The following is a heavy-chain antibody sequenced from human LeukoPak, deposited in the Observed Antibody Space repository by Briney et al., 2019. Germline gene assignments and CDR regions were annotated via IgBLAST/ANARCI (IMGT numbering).Heavy chain of an antibody. CDR2: INHSGST. J-gene: IGHJ4*02. Sequence: SETLSLTCAVYGGSFSGYYWSWIRQPPGKGLEWIGEINHSGSTNYNPSLKSRVTISVDTSKNQFSLKLSSVTAADTAVYYCARERIPNYYDSSGLSDYWGQGTLVTVSS. CDR3: ARERIPNYYDSSGLSDY. D-gene: IGHD3-22*01. CDR1: GGSFSGYY. V-gene: IGHV4-34*01.